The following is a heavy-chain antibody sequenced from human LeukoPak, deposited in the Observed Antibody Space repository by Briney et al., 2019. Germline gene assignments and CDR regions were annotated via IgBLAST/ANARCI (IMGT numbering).Heavy chain of an antibody. D-gene: IGHD1-26*01. CDR3: TRGSEWECLYYFDY. CDR2: ISSSSGYI. V-gene: IGHV3-21*01. Sequence: WGSLRLSCAASGFTFSTYNLNWVRQTPGKGLEWMSLISSSSGYIYYTDSVKGRFTISRDNAKAYLDLQMNSLRAEDSAVYYCTRGSEWECLYYFDYWGQGSLVTVSS. J-gene: IGHJ4*02. CDR1: GFTFSTYN.